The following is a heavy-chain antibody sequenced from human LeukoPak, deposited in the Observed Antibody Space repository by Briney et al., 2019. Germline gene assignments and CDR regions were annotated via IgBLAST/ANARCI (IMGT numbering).Heavy chain of an antibody. V-gene: IGHV4-39*07. D-gene: IGHD6-13*01. CDR2: IYYGGST. CDR3: ARGDSTNWYAGTPGRPHFDY. J-gene: IGHJ4*02. CDR1: GATIKSYY. Sequence: SETLSLTCTVSGATIKSYYWSWIRQPPGKGLEWIGSIYYGGSTYYNPSLKSRVTISVDTSKNQFSLKLSSVTAADTAVYYCARGDSTNWYAGTPGRPHFDYWGQGTLVTVSS.